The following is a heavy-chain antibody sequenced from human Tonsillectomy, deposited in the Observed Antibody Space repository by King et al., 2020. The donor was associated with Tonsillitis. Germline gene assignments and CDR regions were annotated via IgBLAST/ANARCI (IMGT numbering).Heavy chain of an antibody. Sequence: VQLVESGGGVVQPERSLRLSCAASGFIFSAHAMHWVRQAPGKGLEWLAVIAHDGTFQAYADSVKGRFTICRDNSKNTLYLQMNSLRPDDTAIFYCVGEVGVRDFQHWGQGTLVTVSS. CDR1: GFIFSAHA. CDR2: IAHDGTFQ. CDR3: VGEVGVRDFQH. V-gene: IGHV3-30-3*01. D-gene: IGHD2-15*01. J-gene: IGHJ1*01.